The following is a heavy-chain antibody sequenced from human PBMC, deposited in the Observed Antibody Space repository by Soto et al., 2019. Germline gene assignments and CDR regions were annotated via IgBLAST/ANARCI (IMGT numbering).Heavy chain of an antibody. Sequence: GESLKISCTCAGYSFTSYLICWVRQMPGKGLEWMGVIYPDDSETRYSPSFQGQVTISADKSISTAYLQWSSLKASDTAMYYCARPYGMDVWGQGTTVTVSS. V-gene: IGHV5-51*01. CDR3: ARPYGMDV. CDR1: GYSFTSYL. J-gene: IGHJ6*02. CDR2: IYPDDSET.